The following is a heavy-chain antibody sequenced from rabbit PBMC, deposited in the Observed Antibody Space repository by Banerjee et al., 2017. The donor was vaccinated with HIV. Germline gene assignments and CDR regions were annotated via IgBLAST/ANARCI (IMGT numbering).Heavy chain of an antibody. D-gene: IGHD1-1*01. J-gene: IGHJ4*01. V-gene: IGHV1S40*01. CDR1: GFTLSSYY. CDR2: IYTGDGSA. Sequence: QSLEESGGDLVQPEGSLTLTCKASGFTLSSYYMWWVRQAPGKGLELIGYIYTGDGSAYYASWAKGRFTISKTSSTTVTLQMTSLTVADTAAYFCAREGTSSSVYFDLWGPGTLVTVS. CDR3: AREGTSSSVYFDL.